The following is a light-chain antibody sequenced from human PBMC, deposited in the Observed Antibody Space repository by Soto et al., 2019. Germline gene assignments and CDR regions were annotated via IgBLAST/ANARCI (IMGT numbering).Light chain of an antibody. CDR2: GAT. Sequence: EIVLTQSPGTLSLSPGERATLSCRASERLSSVYLAWYQQRPGQPPRLLIYGATNRATRIPDRFSGSGSGTDFTLIINRLEPEDVAIYYCQQYGGSPRITFGQGTRLEIK. CDR1: ERLSSVY. CDR3: QQYGGSPRIT. J-gene: IGKJ5*01. V-gene: IGKV3-20*01.